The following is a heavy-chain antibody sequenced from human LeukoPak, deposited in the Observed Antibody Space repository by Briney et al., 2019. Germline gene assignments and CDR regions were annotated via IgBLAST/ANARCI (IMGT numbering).Heavy chain of an antibody. CDR1: GFSFSNYG. J-gene: IGHJ4*02. D-gene: IGHD1-26*01. Sequence: QPGGSLRLSCAASGFSFSNYGMHWVRQAPGKGLEWVAVVSYDGSIKYYADSVKGRFTISRDNSKNTLYLQMNSLRSEDTAVYSCAKESLGGGSSYGSYFDCWGQGTLVTVSS. V-gene: IGHV3-30*18. CDR2: VSYDGSIK. CDR3: AKESLGGGSSYGSYFDC.